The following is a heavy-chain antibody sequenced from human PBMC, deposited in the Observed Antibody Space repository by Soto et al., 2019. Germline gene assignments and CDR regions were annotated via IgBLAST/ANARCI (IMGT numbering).Heavy chain of an antibody. V-gene: IGHV3-74*01. CDR1: GFTFSSYW. CDR3: ARGLRWGVFDY. Sequence: EVQLVESGGGLVQPGGSLRLSCAASGFTFSSYWMHWVRQAPGKGLVWVSHLNRDGSSTSYADSVNGRFTISRDNARNTLFLQMNSLRAEDTAVYYCARGLRWGVFDYWGQGTLVTVPS. CDR2: LNRDGSST. D-gene: IGHD4-17*01. J-gene: IGHJ4*02.